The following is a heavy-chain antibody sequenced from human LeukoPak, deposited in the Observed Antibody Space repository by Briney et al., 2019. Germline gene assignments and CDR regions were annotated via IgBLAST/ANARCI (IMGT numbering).Heavy chain of an antibody. Sequence: SETLSLTCTVSGGSVSSGSYYWGWIRQPPGMGLEWIGNIYYDGSTYYNSSLKGRVTISVDTSKNQFSLKLSSVTAADTAVYYCARRGKQARAAFDIWGQGTMVTVSS. CDR3: ARRGKQARAAFDI. J-gene: IGHJ3*02. CDR2: IYYDGST. CDR1: GGSVSSGSYY. V-gene: IGHV4-39*01. D-gene: IGHD3-16*01.